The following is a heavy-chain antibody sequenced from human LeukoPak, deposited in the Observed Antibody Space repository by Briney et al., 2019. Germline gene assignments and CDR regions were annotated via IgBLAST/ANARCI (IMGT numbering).Heavy chain of an antibody. D-gene: IGHD2-15*01. J-gene: IGHJ4*02. CDR3: ARGRVVVAAPDY. Sequence: SETLSLTCAVYGGSFSGYYWSWIRQPPGKGLEWIGEINHSGSTNYNPSLKSRVTISVNTSKNQFSLKLSSVTAADTAVYYCARGRVVVAAPDYWGQGTLVTVSS. CDR2: INHSGST. CDR1: GGSFSGYY. V-gene: IGHV4-34*01.